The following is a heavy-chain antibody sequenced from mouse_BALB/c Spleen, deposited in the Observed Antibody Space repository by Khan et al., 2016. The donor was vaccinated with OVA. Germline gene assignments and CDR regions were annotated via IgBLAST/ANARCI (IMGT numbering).Heavy chain of an antibody. J-gene: IGHJ3*01. CDR1: GYTFTTYW. CDR3: ARRGLYGLFAY. V-gene: IGHV1-7*01. Sequence: QVQLIESGADLAKPGASVKMSCTASGYTFTTYWIHWIKQRPGQGLEWIGYINPSTGYTEYHKNFKDQATLTADESSSTAYMQLNSLRSADSAFYYLARRGLYGLFAYWGQGTLVTVSA. D-gene: IGHD2-10*02. CDR2: INPSTGYT.